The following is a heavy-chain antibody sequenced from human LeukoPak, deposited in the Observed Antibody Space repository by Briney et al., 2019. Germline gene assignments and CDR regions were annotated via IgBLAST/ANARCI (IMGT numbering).Heavy chain of an antibody. Sequence: GGSLRLSCKGSGFSVGDHAMSWVRQAPGQGLEWVGVIRSNAYRGTTEYSASVKGRFTISRDDSNNIAYTQLTSLKTEDTAAYYCSRGQIWVHNGMDFWGQGTTVTVSS. J-gene: IGHJ6*02. CDR2: IRSNAYRGTT. CDR1: GFSVGDHA. V-gene: IGHV3-49*04. D-gene: IGHD5-18*01. CDR3: SRGQIWVHNGMDF.